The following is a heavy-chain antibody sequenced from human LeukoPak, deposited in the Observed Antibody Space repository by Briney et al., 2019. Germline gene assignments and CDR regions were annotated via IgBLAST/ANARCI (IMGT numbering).Heavy chain of an antibody. CDR3: ARVDTMARWPIFDY. V-gene: IGHV4-34*01. CDR2: INHSGST. D-gene: IGHD3-10*01. J-gene: IGHJ4*02. Sequence: PSETLSLTCAVYGGSFSGYYWSWIRQPPGKGLEWIGEINHSGSTNYNPSLKSRVTIPVDTSKNQFSLKLSSVTAADTAVYYCARVDTMARWPIFDYWGQGTLVTVSS. CDR1: GGSFSGYY.